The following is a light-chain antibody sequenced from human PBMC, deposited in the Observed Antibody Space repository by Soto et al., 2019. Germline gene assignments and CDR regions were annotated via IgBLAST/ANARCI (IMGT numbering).Light chain of an antibody. V-gene: IGLV2-11*01. J-gene: IGLJ3*02. Sequence: QSALTQPRSVSGSPGQAVTISCTGTSSDIGAYNYVFWYQQYPGKSPKLIIYDVFKWPSGVPARFSASKSGNTASLTITGLQTEDEADYHCSSLAGSYNLVFGGGTKLTVL. CDR1: SSDIGAYNY. CDR3: SSLAGSYNLV. CDR2: DVF.